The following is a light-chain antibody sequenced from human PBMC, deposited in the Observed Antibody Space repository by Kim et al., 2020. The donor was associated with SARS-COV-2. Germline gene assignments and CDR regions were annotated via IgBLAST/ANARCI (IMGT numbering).Light chain of an antibody. CDR2: DVD. Sequence: GQSITISCTVTSSDIGAYHYVSWYQQHPGKAPRLMIYDVDKRPSGVSNRFSGSKAGNAASLTISGLQAEDEADYYCNSYASSNTYVFGTGTKVSVL. J-gene: IGLJ1*01. V-gene: IGLV2-14*03. CDR3: NSYASSNTYV. CDR1: SSDIGAYHY.